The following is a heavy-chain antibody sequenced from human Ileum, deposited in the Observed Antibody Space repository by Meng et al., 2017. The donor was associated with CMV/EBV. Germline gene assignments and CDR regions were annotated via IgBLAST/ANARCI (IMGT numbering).Heavy chain of an antibody. Sequence: VQLDEAGPGLVNPSEPLYPTCHVFVGSLNQYYCGCSRPSPGNGLEWIGRFYSSDTYTYHTSLNSRVTRSLATSKNQFSLNLRSVTAADTAIYDCARGPGASTREGFDYWGLGTLVTVSS. CDR3: ARGPGASTREGFDY. J-gene: IGHJ4*02. CDR2: FYSSDTY. CDR1: VGSLNQYY. D-gene: IGHD1-26*01. V-gene: IGHV4-4*07.